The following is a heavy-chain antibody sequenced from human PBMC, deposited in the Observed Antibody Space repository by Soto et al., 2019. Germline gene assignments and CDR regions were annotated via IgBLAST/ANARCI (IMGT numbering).Heavy chain of an antibody. V-gene: IGHV3-23*01. CDR2: ITGSGGNT. CDR1: GFTFRNYA. D-gene: IGHD6-13*01. J-gene: IGHJ4*02. CDR3: TGGISHYYFDF. Sequence: GGSLRLSCGGSGFTFRNYALTWVRQAPGKGLEWASLITGSGGNTYYADSVKGRFTISRDNSKNTLYLQMNSLRVEDTAVYYCTGGISHYYFDFWGRGALVTVSS.